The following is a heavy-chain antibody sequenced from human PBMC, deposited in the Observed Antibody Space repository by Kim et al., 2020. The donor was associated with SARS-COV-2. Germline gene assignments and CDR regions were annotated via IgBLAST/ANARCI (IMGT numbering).Heavy chain of an antibody. V-gene: IGHV3-33*01. CDR2: IWYDGSNK. CDR1: GFTFSSYG. Sequence: GGSLRLSCAASGFTFSSYGMHWVRQAPGKGLEWVAVIWYDGSNKYYADSVKGRFTISRDNSKNTLYLQMNSLRAEDTAVYYCARVSRSYTYYYGSGSLSPWGQGTLVTVSS. CDR3: ARVSRSYTYYYGSGSLSP. D-gene: IGHD3-10*01. J-gene: IGHJ5*02.